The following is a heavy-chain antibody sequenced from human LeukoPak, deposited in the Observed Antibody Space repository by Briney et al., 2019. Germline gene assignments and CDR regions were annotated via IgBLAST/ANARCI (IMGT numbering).Heavy chain of an antibody. CDR1: GFTFSSYW. CDR2: IKQDGSEK. J-gene: IGHJ5*02. D-gene: IGHD4-17*01. CDR3: ARDGHDYGDLSWFDP. V-gene: IGHV3-7*01. Sequence: GGSLRLSCAASGFTFSSYWMSWVRQAPGKGLEWVANIKQDGSEKYYVDSVKGRFTISRDNAKNSLYLQMNSLRAEDTAVYYCARDGHDYGDLSWFDPWGQGTLVTVSS.